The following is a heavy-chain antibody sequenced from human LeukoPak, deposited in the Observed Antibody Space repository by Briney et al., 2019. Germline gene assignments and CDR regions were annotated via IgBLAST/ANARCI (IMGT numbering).Heavy chain of an antibody. Sequence: SETLSLTCTVSGGSISTYYWSWIRQPPGKGLEWIGYIYYSGSTNYNPSLKSRVTISVDTSKNQFSLKLSSVTAADTAVYYCARSGYYYGMDVWGQGTTVTVSS. CDR1: GGSISTYY. CDR3: ARSGYYYGMDV. J-gene: IGHJ6*02. CDR2: IYYSGST. D-gene: IGHD1-26*01. V-gene: IGHV4-59*08.